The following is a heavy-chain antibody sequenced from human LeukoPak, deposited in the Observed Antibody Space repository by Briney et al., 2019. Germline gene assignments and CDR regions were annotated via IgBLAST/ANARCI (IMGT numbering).Heavy chain of an antibody. D-gene: IGHD1-26*01. CDR1: GGSISSYY. CDR2: INWNGGST. Sequence: ETLSLTCTVSGGSISSYYWSWVRQAPGKGLEWVSGINWNGGSTGYADSVKGRFTISRDNAKNSLYLQMNSLRAEDTALYYCARLVGAMHYFDYWGQGTLVTVSS. V-gene: IGHV3-20*04. J-gene: IGHJ4*02. CDR3: ARLVGAMHYFDY.